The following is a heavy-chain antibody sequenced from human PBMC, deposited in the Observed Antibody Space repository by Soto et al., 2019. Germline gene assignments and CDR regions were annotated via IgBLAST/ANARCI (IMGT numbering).Heavy chain of an antibody. CDR2: LSSNRFNI. CDR3: VKGSITIFGVVRGAFDI. Sequence: GGSLRLSCAASGFTFDDYAMHWVRQAPGKGLEWVSGLSSNRFNIGYADSVKGRFTISRDNAKKSLHLQMNSLRAEDTALYYCVKGSITIFGVVRGAFDIWGQGTMVTVSS. V-gene: IGHV3-9*01. D-gene: IGHD3-3*01. CDR1: GFTFDDYA. J-gene: IGHJ3*02.